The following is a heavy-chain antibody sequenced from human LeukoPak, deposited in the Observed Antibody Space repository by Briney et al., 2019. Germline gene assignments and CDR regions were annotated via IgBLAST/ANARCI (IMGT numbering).Heavy chain of an antibody. V-gene: IGHV4-39*07. Sequence: PSETLSLTCTVSGGSISTSNYYWGWIRQPPGKGLEWIGNIFYSGSTYYSPSVKSRVTISLDTSRNQFSLKLNSVTAADTAVYGLVDIWGQGTMVTVSS. J-gene: IGHJ3*02. D-gene: IGHD2-2*01. CDR3: VDI. CDR2: IFYSGST. CDR1: GGSISTSNYY.